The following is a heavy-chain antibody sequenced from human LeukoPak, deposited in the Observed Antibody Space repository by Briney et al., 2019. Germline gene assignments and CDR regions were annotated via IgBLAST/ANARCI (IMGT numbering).Heavy chain of an antibody. J-gene: IGHJ5*02. CDR2: IYYSGST. V-gene: IGHV4-39*01. Sequence: PSETLSLTCTVSGGSNSSSSYYWGWIRQPPGKGLEWIGSIYYSGSTYYNPFLKSRVTISVDTSKNQFSLKLSSVTAADTAVYYCARGKNHGGGNWFDPWGQGTLVTFSS. CDR1: GGSNSSSSYY. D-gene: IGHD1-14*01. CDR3: ARGKNHGGGNWFDP.